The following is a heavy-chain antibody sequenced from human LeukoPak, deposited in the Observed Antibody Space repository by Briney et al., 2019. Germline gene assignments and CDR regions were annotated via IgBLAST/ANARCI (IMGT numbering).Heavy chain of an antibody. CDR3: TRGGSYGSFDS. D-gene: IGHD3-10*01. CDR2: VNCPGSDT. V-gene: IGHV3-74*01. J-gene: IGHJ4*02. CDR1: GFTFSTYW. Sequence: PGGSLRLSCAASGFTFSTYWMQWVRQAPGKGLVWVSHVNCPGSDTSYADSVKGRFTISRDNAKNTLYLQMNSLRAEDTAVYYCTRGGSYGSFDSWGQGTLVTVSS.